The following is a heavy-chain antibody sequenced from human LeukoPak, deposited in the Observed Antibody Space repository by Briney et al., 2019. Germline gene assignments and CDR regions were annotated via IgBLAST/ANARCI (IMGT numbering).Heavy chain of an antibody. V-gene: IGHV4-34*01. CDR1: GGSFSGYY. D-gene: IGHD3-10*01. CDR2: INHSGST. Sequence: NPSETLSLTCAVYGGSFSGYYWSWIRQPPGKGLEWIGEINHSGSTNYNPSLKSRVTISVDTSKNQFSLKLSSVTAADTAVYYCARVSMVRGVRSDYWGQGTLVTVSS. CDR3: ARVSMVRGVRSDY. J-gene: IGHJ4*02.